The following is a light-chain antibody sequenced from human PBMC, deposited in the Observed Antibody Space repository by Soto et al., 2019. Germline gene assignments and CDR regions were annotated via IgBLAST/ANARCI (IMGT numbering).Light chain of an antibody. CDR3: QQSYNTPLT. CDR1: QNIATY. Sequence: GGRVTITCRASQNIATYLNWYQQTPGKAPKLLIYTASTLQSGVPSRFSGSGSGTDFTLTISSLQPEDFATFYCQQSYNTPLTFGGGTKLDIK. CDR2: TAS. V-gene: IGKV1-39*01. J-gene: IGKJ4*01.